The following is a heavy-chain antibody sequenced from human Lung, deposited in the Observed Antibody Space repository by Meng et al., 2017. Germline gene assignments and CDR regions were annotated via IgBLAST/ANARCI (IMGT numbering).Heavy chain of an antibody. J-gene: IGHJ4*02. Sequence: QVQRQQWAAGLSNPSETLSLTCVVSGGSFSDYYWSWIRQPPGKGLEWIGEINHSGSTNYNPSLESRATISVDTSQNNLSLKLSSVTAADSAVYYCARGPTTMAHDFDYWGQGTLVTVSS. CDR3: ARGPTTMAHDFDY. V-gene: IGHV4-34*01. CDR2: INHSGST. CDR1: GGSFSDYY. D-gene: IGHD4-11*01.